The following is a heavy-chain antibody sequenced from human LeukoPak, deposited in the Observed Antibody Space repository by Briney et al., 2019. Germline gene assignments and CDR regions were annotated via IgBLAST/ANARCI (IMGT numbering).Heavy chain of an antibody. Sequence: GGSLRLSCAASVFTFSTYATCCGCQALGRGLWWGSSIFVGGGGTYYADSAKGGFTISRDNSKNTLCLQKSSLRAENTRVYFCARRLAYSSSWYYFEHWGQGSLVTVSS. J-gene: IGHJ4*02. CDR2: IFVGGGGT. CDR1: VFTFSTYA. V-gene: IGHV3-23*01. D-gene: IGHD6-13*01. CDR3: ARRLAYSSSWYYFEH.